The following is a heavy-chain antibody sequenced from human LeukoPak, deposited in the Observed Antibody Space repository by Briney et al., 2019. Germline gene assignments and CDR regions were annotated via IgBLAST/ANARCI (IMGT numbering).Heavy chain of an antibody. V-gene: IGHV3-53*01. CDR3: ARGGPSGYYAFDI. CDR1: GFTVSDNY. CDR2: IYSGNTT. J-gene: IGHJ3*02. Sequence: HSGVSLRLSCAASGFTVSDNYVGWVRQAPEKGLEWVSLIYSGNTTHYTDSVKGRFTISRDNSKNTLYLQMNSLRAEDTAVYYCARGGPSGYYAFDIWGQGTMVTVS. D-gene: IGHD3-22*01.